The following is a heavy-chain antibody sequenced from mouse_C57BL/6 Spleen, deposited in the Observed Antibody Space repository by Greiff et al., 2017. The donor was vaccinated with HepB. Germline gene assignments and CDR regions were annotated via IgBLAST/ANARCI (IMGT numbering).Heavy chain of an antibody. CDR1: GFTFSSYA. J-gene: IGHJ2*01. CDR3: TRALYDGYFHFDY. CDR2: ISSGGDYI. D-gene: IGHD2-3*01. V-gene: IGHV5-9-1*02. Sequence: EVQVVESGEGLVKPGGSLKLSCAASGFTFSSYAMSWVRQTPEKRLEWVAYISSGGDYIYYADTVKGRFTISRDNARNTLYLQMSSLKSEDTAMYYCTRALYDGYFHFDYWGQGTTLTVSS.